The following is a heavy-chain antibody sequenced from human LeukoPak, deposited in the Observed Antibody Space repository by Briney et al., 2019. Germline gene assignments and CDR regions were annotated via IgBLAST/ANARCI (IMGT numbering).Heavy chain of an antibody. Sequence: GGSLRLSCAASGFTFSSYSMNWVRQAPGKGLEWVSSISSSSSYIYYADSVKGRFTISRDNAKNSLYLQMNSLRAEDTAVYYCAKGAFTYGDYAPYFDYWGQGTLVTVSS. V-gene: IGHV3-21*01. CDR1: GFTFSSYS. D-gene: IGHD4-17*01. CDR3: AKGAFTYGDYAPYFDY. CDR2: ISSSSSYI. J-gene: IGHJ4*02.